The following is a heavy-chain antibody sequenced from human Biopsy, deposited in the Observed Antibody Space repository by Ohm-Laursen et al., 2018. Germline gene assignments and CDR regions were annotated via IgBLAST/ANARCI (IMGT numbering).Heavy chain of an antibody. D-gene: IGHD3-3*01. V-gene: IGHV4-39*01. J-gene: IGHJ4*02. CDR2: VFYSGTT. Sequence: SETLSLTCSVSGSSIRTFDYYWGWVRQPPGKGLEWIGCVFYSGTTYYNPSLKRRVTISQDESNNQFSLTLTPVTAADTAVYYCARLSTLFGVADFTDDWGQGTLVTVSS. CDR1: GSSIRTFDYY. CDR3: ARLSTLFGVADFTDD.